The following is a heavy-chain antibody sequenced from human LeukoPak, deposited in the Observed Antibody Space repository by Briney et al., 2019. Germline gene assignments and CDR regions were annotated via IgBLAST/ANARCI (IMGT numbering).Heavy chain of an antibody. CDR3: AKAGIAVPATPEY. CDR2: ISSSGGTT. V-gene: IGHV3-23*01. J-gene: IGHJ4*02. CDR1: GFTFSSYA. D-gene: IGHD6-19*01. Sequence: GGSLRLSCAASGFTFSSYAMNWVRQAPGKGLEWVSVISSSGGTTYYSDSVKGRFIISRDNSKNTLYLQMNSLRAEDTAVCYCAKAGIAVPATPEYCGQGTQVTVSS.